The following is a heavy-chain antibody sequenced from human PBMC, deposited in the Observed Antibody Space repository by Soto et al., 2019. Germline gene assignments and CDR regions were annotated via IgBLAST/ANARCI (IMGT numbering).Heavy chain of an antibody. CDR3: PRANGQFRFDP. V-gene: IGHV1-18*01. J-gene: IGHJ5*02. CDR2: ISAYNGNT. Sequence: QVQLVQSGAEVKKPGASVKVSCKASGYTFTSYGISWVRQAPGQGLEWMGWISAYNGNTNYAQKLQGRVTLTTDTSTSTAYMALRSLRSAHTTLYSSPRANGQFRFDPWRQRTLVTVSS. CDR1: GYTFTSYG.